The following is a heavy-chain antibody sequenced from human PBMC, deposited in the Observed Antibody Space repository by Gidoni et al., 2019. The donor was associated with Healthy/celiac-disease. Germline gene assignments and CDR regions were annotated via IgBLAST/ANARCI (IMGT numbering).Heavy chain of an antibody. CDR2: ISYDGSNK. CDR3: AKDKERYCISTSCLNWFDP. V-gene: IGHV3-30*18. Sequence: QVQLVESGGGVVQPGRSLRLSCAASGITFSSYGMPWVSQAPAKGLEWVAVISYDGSNKYYADSVKGRFTISRDNSKNTLYLQMNSLRAEDSAVYYCAKDKERYCISTSCLNWFDPWGQGTLVTVSS. CDR1: GITFSSYG. J-gene: IGHJ5*02. D-gene: IGHD2-2*01.